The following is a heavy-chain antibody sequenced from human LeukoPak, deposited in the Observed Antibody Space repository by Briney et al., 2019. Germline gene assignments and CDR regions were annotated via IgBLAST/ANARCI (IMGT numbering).Heavy chain of an antibody. CDR2: IYYSGST. V-gene: IGHV4-39*07. CDR3: ARSRDGSSLFYYYYYMDV. D-gene: IGHD1-26*01. J-gene: IGHJ6*03. CDR1: GGSISSSSYY. Sequence: SETLSLTCTVSGGSISSSSYYWGWIRQPPGKGLEWIGSIYYSGSTYYNPSLKSRVTISVDTSKNQFSLKLSSVTAADTAVYYCARSRDGSSLFYYYYYMDVWGKGTTVTVSS.